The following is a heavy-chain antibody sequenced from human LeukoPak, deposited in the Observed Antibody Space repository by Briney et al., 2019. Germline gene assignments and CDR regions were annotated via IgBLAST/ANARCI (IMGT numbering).Heavy chain of an antibody. CDR1: GFTFSSYA. CDR3: AKKLGYCTNGVCYIGGLDY. V-gene: IGHV3-23*01. D-gene: IGHD2-8*01. Sequence: GGSVRLSCAASGFTFSSYAMSWLRQAPGKGLEWVSAISGSGGSTYYADSVKGRFTISRDNSKNTLYLQMNSLRAEDTAVYYCAKKLGYCTNGVCYIGGLDYWGQGTLVTVSS. CDR2: ISGSGGST. J-gene: IGHJ4*02.